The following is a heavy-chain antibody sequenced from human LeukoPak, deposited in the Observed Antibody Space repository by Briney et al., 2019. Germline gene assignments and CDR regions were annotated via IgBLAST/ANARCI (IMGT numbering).Heavy chain of an antibody. CDR1: GFTFSSYA. CDR3: ASPSETIMVYGNFDY. V-gene: IGHV3-30-3*01. CDR2: ISYDGSNK. J-gene: IGHJ4*02. D-gene: IGHD2-8*01. Sequence: GGSLRLSCAASGFTFSSYAMHWVRQAPGKGLEWVAVISYDGSNKYYADSVKGRFTISRDNSKNTLYLQMNSLRAEDTAVYYCASPSETIMVYGNFDYWGQGTLVTVYS.